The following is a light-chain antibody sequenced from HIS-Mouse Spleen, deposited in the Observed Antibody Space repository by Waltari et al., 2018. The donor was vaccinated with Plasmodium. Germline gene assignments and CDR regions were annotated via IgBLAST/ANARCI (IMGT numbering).Light chain of an antibody. J-gene: IGLJ2*01. V-gene: IGLV3-21*02. CDR1: NIGSKS. CDR2: DDS. CDR3: QVWDSSSDHPV. Sequence: SYVLTQPPSVSVAPGQTARITCGGNNIGSKSVHWYQQKPGQAPVLVVYDDSDRPSGSPERFSGSNSGNTATLTISGVEAGDEADYYCQVWDSSSDHPVFGGGTKLTVL.